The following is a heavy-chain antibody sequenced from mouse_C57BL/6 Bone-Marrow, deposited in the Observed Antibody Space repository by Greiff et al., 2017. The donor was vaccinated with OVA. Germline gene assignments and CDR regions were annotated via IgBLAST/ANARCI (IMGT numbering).Heavy chain of an antibody. CDR3: TVSCFDY. J-gene: IGHJ2*01. CDR2: IYPGDGDT. CDR1: GYAFSSSW. Sequence: QVQLQQSGPELVKPGASVKLSCKASGYAFSSSWMNWVKQRPGKGLEWIGRIYPGDGDTNYNVKFKGKATLTADKSSSTAYMQLSSLTSEDSAVYFGTVSCFDYWGQGTTLTVSA. V-gene: IGHV1-82*01.